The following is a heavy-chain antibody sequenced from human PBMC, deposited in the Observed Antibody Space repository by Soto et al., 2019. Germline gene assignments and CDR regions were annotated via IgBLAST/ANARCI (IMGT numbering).Heavy chain of an antibody. D-gene: IGHD2-21*02. CDR1: GYSFTSYW. CDR3: ASTYCGSDCRTPYGAFDV. CDR2: IYPGDSDT. V-gene: IGHV5-51*01. J-gene: IGHJ3*01. Sequence: PGESLKISCKGSGYSFTSYWIGWVRQMPGKGLEWMGIIYPGDSDTRYSPSFQGQVTISADKSIRTAHLQWDSLKASDTAIYYCASTYCGSDCRTPYGAFDVWGQGTMVTVSS.